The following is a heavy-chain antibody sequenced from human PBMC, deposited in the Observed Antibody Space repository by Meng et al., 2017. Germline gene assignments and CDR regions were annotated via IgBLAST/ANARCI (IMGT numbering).Heavy chain of an antibody. Sequence: QVQLVQSVAAVKKPGSSVEVSCKASGGTFSSYAISGVRQAPGQGLEWMGGIIPIFGTANYAQKFQGRVTITTDESTSTAYMELSSLRSEDTAVYYCARGYRGYSYVHDAFDIWGQGTMVTVSS. CDR1: GGTFSSYA. J-gene: IGHJ3*02. CDR3: ARGYRGYSYVHDAFDI. CDR2: IIPIFGTA. V-gene: IGHV1-69*05. D-gene: IGHD5-18*01.